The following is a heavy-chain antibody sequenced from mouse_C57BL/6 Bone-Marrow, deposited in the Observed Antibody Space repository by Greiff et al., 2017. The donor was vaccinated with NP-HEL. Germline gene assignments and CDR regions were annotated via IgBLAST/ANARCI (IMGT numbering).Heavy chain of an antibody. CDR2: IDPENGDT. CDR1: GFNIKDDY. Sequence: EVQLQQSGAELVRPGASVKLSCTASGFNIKDDYMHWVKQRPEQGLEWIGWIDPENGDTEYASKFQGKATITADPSSNTAYLQLSSPTSEDTAVYYCTNFYGSSYWYFDVWGTGTTVTVSS. CDR3: TNFYGSSYWYFDV. J-gene: IGHJ1*03. V-gene: IGHV14-4*01. D-gene: IGHD1-1*01.